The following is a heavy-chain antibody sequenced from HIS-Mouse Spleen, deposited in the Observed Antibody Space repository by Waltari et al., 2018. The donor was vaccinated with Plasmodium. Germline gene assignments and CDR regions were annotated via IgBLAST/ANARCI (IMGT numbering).Heavy chain of an antibody. CDR3: AREDILTGYYNDYWYFDL. V-gene: IGHV3-21*01. CDR2: ISSSSSYI. J-gene: IGHJ2*01. D-gene: IGHD3-9*01. CDR1: GFTFSRYS. Sequence: EVQLVESGGGLVKPGGSLRLCCAPPGFTFSRYSMHWVRQARGKGLEWVSSISSSSSYIYYADSVKGRFTTSRDNAKNSLYLQMNSLRAEDTAVYYCAREDILTGYYNDYWYFDLWGRGTLVTVSS.